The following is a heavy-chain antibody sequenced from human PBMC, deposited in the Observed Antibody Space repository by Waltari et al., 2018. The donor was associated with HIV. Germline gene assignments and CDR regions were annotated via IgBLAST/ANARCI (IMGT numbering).Heavy chain of an antibody. CDR2: IYYSGST. CDR3: ASRGMHYYDSSGYYS. J-gene: IGHJ4*02. D-gene: IGHD3-22*01. CDR1: GGSITSYY. Sequence: QVLLQESGPGLVKPSETLSLTYTVSGGSITSYYWSWIRQPPGKGLEWIGYIYYSGSTNYNPALKCRATISVDTSKNPVSLKLSSVTAADTAVYYCASRGMHYYDSSGYYSWGQGTLVTVSS. V-gene: IGHV4-59*01.